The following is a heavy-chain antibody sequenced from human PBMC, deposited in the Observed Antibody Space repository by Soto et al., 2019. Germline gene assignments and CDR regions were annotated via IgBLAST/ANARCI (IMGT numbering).Heavy chain of an antibody. V-gene: IGHV1-58*01. D-gene: IGHD2-8*01. CDR1: GFTFTSSA. CDR2: IAVGSGYT. Sequence: QMKLEQSGPEVKKPGTSVKVSCKASGFTFTSSAFQWVRQARGQRLEWIGWIAVGSGYTNYAQRFQDRVTLTRDMSTATTDMELSRLTSEDTAIYYCAADATAGQQMVPSDYWGQGTLVTVSS. CDR3: AADATAGQQMVPSDY. J-gene: IGHJ4*02.